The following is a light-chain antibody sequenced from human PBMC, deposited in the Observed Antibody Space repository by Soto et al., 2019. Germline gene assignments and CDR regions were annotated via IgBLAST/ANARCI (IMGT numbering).Light chain of an antibody. J-gene: IGKJ1*01. CDR3: QQYNSWPQT. Sequence: EIVMTQSPATLSVSPGERVTLSCRASESVSSKLVWYQQKPGQAPRLLIHDASTRATGIPARFSGSGSGTEFTLTISSLQSEDFAVYYCQQYNSWPQTFGQGTKVDIK. CDR2: DAS. CDR1: ESVSSK. V-gene: IGKV3-15*01.